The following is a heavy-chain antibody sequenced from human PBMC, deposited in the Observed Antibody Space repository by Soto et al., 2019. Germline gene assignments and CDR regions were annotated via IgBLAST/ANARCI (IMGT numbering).Heavy chain of an antibody. CDR2: VYYTGST. V-gene: IGHV4-39*01. CDR1: GGSITSSSYY. J-gene: IGHJ4*02. CDR3: ASVMTSFGGIDY. D-gene: IGHD3-16*01. Sequence: PSETLSLTCTVSGGSITSSSYYWGCIRQPPGKGLEWIGNVYYTGSTYYNPSLKSRVTLSVDMSKNQFSLKLNSVTAADTAVYYCASVMTSFGGIDYWXQGTLVNVS.